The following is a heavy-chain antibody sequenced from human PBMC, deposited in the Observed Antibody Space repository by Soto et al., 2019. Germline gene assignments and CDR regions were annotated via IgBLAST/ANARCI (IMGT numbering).Heavy chain of an antibody. J-gene: IGHJ4*02. D-gene: IGHD5-18*01. CDR1: GGSISSGDYY. Sequence: QVQLQESGPGLVKPSQTLSLTCTVSGGSISSGDYYWSWIRQPPGKGLEWIGYIYYSGSTYYNPSLKRRVTISVDTSQHQFSLKLSSVTAADTAVYYCARQLWYTKLTDYWGQGTLVTVSS. CDR2: IYYSGST. CDR3: ARQLWYTKLTDY. V-gene: IGHV4-30-4*01.